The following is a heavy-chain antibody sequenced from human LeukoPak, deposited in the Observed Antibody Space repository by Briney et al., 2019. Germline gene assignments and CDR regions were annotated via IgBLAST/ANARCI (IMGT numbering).Heavy chain of an antibody. J-gene: IGHJ4*02. D-gene: IGHD6-19*01. CDR3: ASSYTSDWSYYFHY. Sequence: SETLSLTCTVSGDSIRNYYWNWIRQPPGKGLEWIGYVSYIGGTNYNPSLDSRVTISLDTSKNQFSLKLRSVPAAATAVYYCASSYTSDWSYYFHYWGQGALVTVSS. CDR1: GDSIRNYY. V-gene: IGHV4-59*08. CDR2: VSYIGGT.